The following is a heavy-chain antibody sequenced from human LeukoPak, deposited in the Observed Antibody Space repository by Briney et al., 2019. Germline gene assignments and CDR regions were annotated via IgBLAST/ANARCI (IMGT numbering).Heavy chain of an antibody. V-gene: IGHV4-39*07. D-gene: IGHD5-18*01. CDR2: IYYSGST. Sequence: PSETLSLTCTVSGGSISSSSYYWGWIRQPPGKGLEWIGSIYYSGSTYYNPSLKSRVTISVDTSKNQFSLKLSSVTAADTAVYYCARVRGYSYGPPGYFDYWGQGTLVTVSS. CDR1: GGSISSSSYY. J-gene: IGHJ4*02. CDR3: ARVRGYSYGPPGYFDY.